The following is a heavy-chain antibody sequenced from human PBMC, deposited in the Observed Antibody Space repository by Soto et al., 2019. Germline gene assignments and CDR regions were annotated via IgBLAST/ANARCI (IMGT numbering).Heavy chain of an antibody. CDR3: AHWGGTAKVHHQ. Sequence: QITLKASGPTLVKPTQTLTLTCTFSGFSLSTSGVGVGWIRQPPGKALEWLALIYWNDDKRYSPSLNSRLTIPKDTSKNQAVLKMTNMDPVDTPTYFCAHWGGTAKVHHQWGQGTPVTVT. V-gene: IGHV2-5*01. D-gene: IGHD5-18*01. CDR1: GFSLSTSGVG. J-gene: IGHJ4*01. CDR2: IYWNDDK.